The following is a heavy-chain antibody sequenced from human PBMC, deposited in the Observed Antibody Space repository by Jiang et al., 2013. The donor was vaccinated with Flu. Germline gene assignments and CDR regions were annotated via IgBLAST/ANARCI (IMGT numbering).Heavy chain of an antibody. V-gene: IGHV4-39*01. CDR1: GGSISSSSYY. CDR2: IYYSGST. D-gene: IGHD3-10*01. CDR3: ASVYYGSGSYADNWFDP. J-gene: IGHJ5*02. Sequence: GPGLVKPSETLSLTCTVSGGSISSSSYYWGWIRQPPGKGLEWIGSIYYSGSTYYNPSLKSRVTISVDTSKNQFSLKLSSVTAADTAVYYCASVYYGSGSYADNWFDPWGQGTLVTVSS.